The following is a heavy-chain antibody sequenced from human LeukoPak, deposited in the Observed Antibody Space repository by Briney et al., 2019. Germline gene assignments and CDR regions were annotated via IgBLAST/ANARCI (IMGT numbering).Heavy chain of an antibody. J-gene: IGHJ6*03. CDR2: INHDGGT. CDR1: GGSFSDYY. Sequence: PSETLSLTCAVYGGSFSDYYWSWIRQPPGKALEWIGEINHDGGTNNNPSLRSRLTMSVDTSKNQFSLRLSSVTAADTAVYYCARGRQAGVYYYYYYYIDVWGKGTTVTVSS. V-gene: IGHV4-34*01. CDR3: ARGRQAGVYYYYYYYIDV. D-gene: IGHD6-19*01.